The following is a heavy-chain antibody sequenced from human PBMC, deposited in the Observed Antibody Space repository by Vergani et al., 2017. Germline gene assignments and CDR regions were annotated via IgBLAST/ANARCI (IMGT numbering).Heavy chain of an antibody. CDR1: GGTFSSYA. V-gene: IGHV1-69*04. J-gene: IGHJ4*02. Sequence: QVQLVQSGAEVKKPGSSVKVSCKASGGTFSSYAISWVRQAPGHGLEWMGRIFPILGIAYYAQRFQGRVTITANKSTTTAYMELSSLRSEEPAVYYCARDLVGSSPFDYWGEGTVVSVSS. CDR3: ARDLVGSSPFDY. D-gene: IGHD6-6*01. CDR2: IFPILGIA.